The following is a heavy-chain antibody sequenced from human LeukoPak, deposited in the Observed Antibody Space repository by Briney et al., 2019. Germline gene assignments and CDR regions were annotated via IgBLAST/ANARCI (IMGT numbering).Heavy chain of an antibody. CDR1: GGSISSNSYY. J-gene: IGHJ4*02. Sequence: KPSETLSLTCTVTGGSISSNSYYWGWIRQPPGKGLEWIGSIFYSGSTYYNPSLKSRVTISVDTSKNQFSLKLSSVTAADTAVYYCASYSSSWGASDYWGQGTLVTVSS. V-gene: IGHV4-39*01. D-gene: IGHD6-6*01. CDR3: ASYSSSWGASDY. CDR2: IFYSGST.